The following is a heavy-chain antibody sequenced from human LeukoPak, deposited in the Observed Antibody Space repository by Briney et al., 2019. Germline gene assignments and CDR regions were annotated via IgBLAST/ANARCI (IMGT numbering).Heavy chain of an antibody. CDR1: GGTFNNHA. D-gene: IGHD2-2*01. CDR2: IIPIFATT. V-gene: IGHV1-69*13. J-gene: IGHJ3*02. Sequence: VASVKVSCKASGGTFNNHAIRWVRQAPGQGLEWMGGIIPIFATTNYAQKFQGRVTITADESTSTAYIELSSLRSEDAAVYYCASPYCSSTNCYDAFDIWGQGTMVTVSS. CDR3: ASPYCSSTNCYDAFDI.